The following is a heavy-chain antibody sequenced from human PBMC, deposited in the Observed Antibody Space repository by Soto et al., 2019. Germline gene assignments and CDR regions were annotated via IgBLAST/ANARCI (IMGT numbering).Heavy chain of an antibody. CDR2: IRSKANSYAT. V-gene: IGHV3-73*01. Sequence: GGSLRLSCVVSGFTFSGSAMHWVRQAPGKGLEWVGRIRSKANSYATTYDASVEGRFTISRDDSKNTAYLQMNSLETEDTAVYYCTRQEDDFWSGYYYYWGQGTLVTVSS. CDR3: TRQEDDFWSGYYYY. J-gene: IGHJ4*02. D-gene: IGHD3-3*01. CDR1: GFTFSGSA.